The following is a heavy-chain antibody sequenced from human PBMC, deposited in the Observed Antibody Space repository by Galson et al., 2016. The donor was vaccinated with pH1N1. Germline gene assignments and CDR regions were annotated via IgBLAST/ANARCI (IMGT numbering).Heavy chain of an antibody. CDR3: ARGGTLSDFWSNYYPYGMDV. V-gene: IGHV1-3*04. J-gene: IGHJ6*02. CDR1: GYTFITYA. Sequence: SVKVSCKASGYTFITYAIHWVRQAPGQRLEWTGWINTGDGNAKSSQKFQDRVTITRDTPATTAYLDLRGLRSEDTAVYYCARGGTLSDFWSNYYPYGMDVWGQGTTVTVSS. CDR2: INTGDGNA. D-gene: IGHD3-3*01.